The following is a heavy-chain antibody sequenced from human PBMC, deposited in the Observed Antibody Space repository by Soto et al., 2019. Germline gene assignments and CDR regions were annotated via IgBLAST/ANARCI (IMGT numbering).Heavy chain of an antibody. J-gene: IGHJ6*02. CDR1: GGSISSYY. V-gene: IGHV4-59*01. CDR3: ARDLWGYCGADCYPLDV. CDR2: MYNTGST. D-gene: IGHD2-21*02. Sequence: SETLYLTCTVSGGSISSYYWSWIRQPPGKGLEWIGYMYNTGSTIYNPSLKSRVTISVDTSKNQFSLKLNSVTAADTAVYYCARDLWGYCGADCYPLDVWGQGTTVTVSS.